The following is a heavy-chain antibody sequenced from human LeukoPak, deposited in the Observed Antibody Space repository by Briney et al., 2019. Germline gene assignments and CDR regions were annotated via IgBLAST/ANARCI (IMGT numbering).Heavy chain of an antibody. CDR1: GYTLTELS. J-gene: IGHJ5*02. CDR3: ATGYYYDSSGYYYSHNWFDP. V-gene: IGHV1-24*01. Sequence: GASVKVSCKVSGYTLTELSMHWVRQAPGKGLEWMGGFDPEDGETIYAQKFQGRFTMTEDTSTDTAYMELSSLRSEDTAVYYCATGYYYDSSGYYYSHNWFDPWGQGTLVTVSS. CDR2: FDPEDGET. D-gene: IGHD3-22*01.